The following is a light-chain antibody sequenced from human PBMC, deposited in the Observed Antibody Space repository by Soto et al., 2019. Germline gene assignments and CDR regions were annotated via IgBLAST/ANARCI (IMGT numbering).Light chain of an antibody. J-gene: IGKJ4*02. CDR2: GAS. Sequence: EIVMTQSPDTLCVSPGQSATLSCRASQNVGNNLAWYQQQPGQSPRLLLYGASTKASGIPPRYRGSGSGTDLTFNRKYLRPEDSESYYRQQCNGWVTFGGGPSVEI. CDR1: QNVGNN. V-gene: IGKV3D-15*01. CDR3: QQCNGWVT.